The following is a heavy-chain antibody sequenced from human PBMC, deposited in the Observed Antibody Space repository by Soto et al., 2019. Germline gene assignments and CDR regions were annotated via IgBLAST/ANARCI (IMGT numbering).Heavy chain of an antibody. CDR1: GGSINGYD. V-gene: IGHV4-59*01. CDR2: TFYSGSA. D-gene: IGHD3-9*01. CDR3: ARDKGRYDSGMDV. Sequence: SETLSLTCTVSGGSINGYDWSWIGQPPGKGLEWIGYTFYSGSAKYNPSLKSRATISVDMSKTHFSLTLSSVTAADTAVYYCARDKGRYDSGMDVWGQGTTVTSP. J-gene: IGHJ6*02.